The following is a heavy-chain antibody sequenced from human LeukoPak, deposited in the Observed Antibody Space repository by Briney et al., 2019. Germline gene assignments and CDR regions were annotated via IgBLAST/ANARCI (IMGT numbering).Heavy chain of an antibody. CDR1: GFTFMTYW. CDR2: IKQDGGEK. J-gene: IGHJ6*03. CDR3: ARHMGENYYYYYMDV. D-gene: IGHD1-26*01. Sequence: QPGGSLRLSCEASGFTFMTYWMSWVRQAPGKGLEWVANIKQDGGEKYYVDSVKGRFTISRDNAKNSLYLQMNSLRAEDTALYHCARHMGENYYYYYMDVWGKGTTVTISS. V-gene: IGHV3-7*03.